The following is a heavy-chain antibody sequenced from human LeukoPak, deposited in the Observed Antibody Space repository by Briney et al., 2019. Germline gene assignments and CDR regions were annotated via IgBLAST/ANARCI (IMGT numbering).Heavy chain of an antibody. CDR1: GGSISSYY. J-gene: IGHJ4*02. CDR3: ARDSSGSYYHYFDY. CDR2: IYTSGST. Sequence: SETLSLTCTVSGGSISSYYWSWIRQPAGKGLEWIGRIYTSGSTNYNPSLKSRVTMSVDTSKSQFSLKLSSVTAADTAVYYCARDSSGSYYHYFDYWGQGTLVTVSS. V-gene: IGHV4-4*07. D-gene: IGHD1-26*01.